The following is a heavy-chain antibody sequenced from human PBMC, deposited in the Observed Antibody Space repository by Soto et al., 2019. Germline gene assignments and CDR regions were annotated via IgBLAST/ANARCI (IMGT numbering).Heavy chain of an antibody. CDR1: GYTFTSYD. CDR2: MNPNSGNT. V-gene: IGHV1-8*01. Sequence: ASVKVSCKASGYTFTSYDINWVRQATGQGLEWMGWMNPNSGNTGYAQKFQGRVTMTRNTSISTAYMELSSPRSEDTAVYYCARIEMATIYAFDIWGQGTMVTVSS. J-gene: IGHJ3*02. CDR3: ARIEMATIYAFDI. D-gene: IGHD5-12*01.